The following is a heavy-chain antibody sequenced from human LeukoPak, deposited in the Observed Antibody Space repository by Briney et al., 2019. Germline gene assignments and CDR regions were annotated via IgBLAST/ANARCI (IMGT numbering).Heavy chain of an antibody. D-gene: IGHD1-26*01. CDR1: GGTFSSYA. CDR2: IIPIFGTA. V-gene: IGHV1-69*13. CDR3: ARERRGGSYFTEKRLDH. J-gene: IGHJ4*02. Sequence: SVKVSCKACGGTFSSYAISWVRQAPGQGLEWMGAIIPIFGTANYAQKFQGRVTITADESTGTAYMELSSLRSEDTAVYYCARERRGGSYFTEKRLDHWGQGTLVAVSS.